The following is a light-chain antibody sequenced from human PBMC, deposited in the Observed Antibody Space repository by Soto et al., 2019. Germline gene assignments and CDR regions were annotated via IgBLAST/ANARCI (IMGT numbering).Light chain of an antibody. J-gene: IGKJ5*01. CDR2: GTS. Sequence: EIVLTQSPGTLSLSPGERATLSCRASQSVSSSYLAWYQQKPGQAPRLLIYGTSGRATGIPDRFSGSGSGTDFTLTISRLEPGDLAVYYWQQYGSTPPVTFGQGTRLEIK. CDR1: QSVSSSY. CDR3: QQYGSTPPVT. V-gene: IGKV3-20*01.